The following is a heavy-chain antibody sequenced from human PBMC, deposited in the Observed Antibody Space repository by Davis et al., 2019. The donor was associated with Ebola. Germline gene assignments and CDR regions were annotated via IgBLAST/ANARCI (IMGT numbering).Heavy chain of an antibody. D-gene: IGHD6-13*01. CDR2: IYYSGST. J-gene: IGHJ6*01. V-gene: IGHV4-61*05. CDR3: ARQRVRDFTNFHQGPIGLPPGALLQEHL. Sequence: SETLSLTCTVSGGSISSSSYYWSWIRQPPGKGLEWIGYIYYSGSTNYNPSLKSRVTISVGTSKNQFSLKLSSVTAADTAVYYCARQRVRDFTNFHQGPIGLPPGALLQEHLWG. CDR1: GGSISSSSYY.